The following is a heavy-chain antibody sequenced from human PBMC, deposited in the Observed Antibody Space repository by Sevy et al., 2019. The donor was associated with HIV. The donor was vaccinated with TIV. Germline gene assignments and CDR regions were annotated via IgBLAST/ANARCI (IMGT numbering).Heavy chain of an antibody. V-gene: IGHV3-48*01. CDR3: ARAGGDCYSKNECWFVS. Sequence: GSLRLSCAASGFTFSADSMNWVRQAPGKGLEWVSYISSSSGTIYYADSVKGQFSISRDNAKSSLYLQMNGLRAEDTAVYYCARAGGDCYSKNECWFVSWGQGTLVTVSS. D-gene: IGHD2-21*01. J-gene: IGHJ5*01. CDR2: ISSSSGTI. CDR1: GFTFSADS.